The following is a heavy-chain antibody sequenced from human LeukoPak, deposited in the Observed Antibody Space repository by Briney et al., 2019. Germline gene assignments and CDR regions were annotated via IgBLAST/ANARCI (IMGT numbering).Heavy chain of an antibody. Sequence: PGRSLRLSCAASGSTFRSYAIHWVRQAPGKGLEWVAVDGNNNYYTDSVKGRFTISRDNSKNTVYLQMNSLRAEDTAMYFCAREAYSAYDVGFEDWGQGTLVTVSS. CDR2: DGNNN. J-gene: IGHJ4*02. CDR3: AREAYSAYDVGFED. V-gene: IGHV3-30-3*01. CDR1: GSTFRSYA. D-gene: IGHD5-12*01.